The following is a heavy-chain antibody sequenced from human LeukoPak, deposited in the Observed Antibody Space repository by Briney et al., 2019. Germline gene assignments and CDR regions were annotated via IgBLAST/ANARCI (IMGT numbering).Heavy chain of an antibody. J-gene: IGHJ2*01. CDR1: GGSISSYY. CDR2: IYASGST. D-gene: IGHD4-23*01. V-gene: IGHV4-59*08. CDR3: VRLSVVSPHRYFDL. Sequence: SETLSLTCTVSGGSISSYYWSWIRQPPGKGLEWIGRIYASGSTNYNPSLKSRVTISLDTSKNQFSLKLTSVTAADTAVYYCVRLSVVSPHRYFDLWGRGTLVTVSS.